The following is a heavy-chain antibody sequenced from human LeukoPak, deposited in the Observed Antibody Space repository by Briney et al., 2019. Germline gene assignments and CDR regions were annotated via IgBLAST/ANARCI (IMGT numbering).Heavy chain of an antibody. CDR3: TRDGTRDGYNPFDY. CDR2: IYYTGST. J-gene: IGHJ4*02. Sequence: PSETLSLTCSVSSYSISSGYYWAWIRQPPGKGLEWIGRIYYTGSTYYNPSLRSRVTISVDRSKNQFSLKLTSVTAADAAVYYCTRDGTRDGYNPFDYWGQGTLVTVSS. CDR1: SYSISSGYY. D-gene: IGHD5-24*01. V-gene: IGHV4-38-2*02.